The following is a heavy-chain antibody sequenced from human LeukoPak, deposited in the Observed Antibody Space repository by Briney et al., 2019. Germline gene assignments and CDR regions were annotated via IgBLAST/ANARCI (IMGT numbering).Heavy chain of an antibody. V-gene: IGHV4-61*02. D-gene: IGHD3-22*01. CDR1: GGSISSGSYY. Sequence: PSQTLSLTCTVSGGSISSGSYYWSWIRQPAGKGLEWIGRIYTSGSTNYNPSLKSRVTISVDTSKNQFSLKLSSVTAADTAVYYCARLYDGSAYHADHFDYWGQGTLVIVSS. CDR3: ARLYDGSAYHADHFDY. CDR2: IYTSGST. J-gene: IGHJ4*02.